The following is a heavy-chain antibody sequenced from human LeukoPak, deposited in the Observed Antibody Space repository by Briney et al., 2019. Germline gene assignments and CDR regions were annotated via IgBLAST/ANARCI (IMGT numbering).Heavy chain of an antibody. CDR1: GFTFSSYS. J-gene: IGHJ4*02. D-gene: IGHD3-10*01. CDR2: ISGSGGST. CDR3: AKAGLWFGELLFDY. Sequence: PGGSLRLSCAASGFTFSSYSMNWVRQAPGKGLEWVSAISGSGGSTYYADSVKGRFTISRDNSKNTLYLQMNSLRAEDTAVYYCAKAGLWFGELLFDYWGQGTLVTVSS. V-gene: IGHV3-23*01.